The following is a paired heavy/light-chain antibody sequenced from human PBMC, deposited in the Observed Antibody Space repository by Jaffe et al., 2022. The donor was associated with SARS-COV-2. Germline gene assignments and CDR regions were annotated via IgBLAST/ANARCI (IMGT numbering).Light chain of an antibody. J-gene: IGKJ4*01. Sequence: DVVMTQSPLSLPVTLGQPASISCRSSQSLVYSDGSTYLNWFHQRPGQSPRRLIYKVSNRDSGVPDRFSGSGSGTDFTLKISRVEAEDVGVYYCMQGTHWPLTFGGGTKVEIK. CDR1: QSLVYSDGSTY. CDR3: MQGTHWPLT. V-gene: IGKV2-30*01. CDR2: KVS.
Heavy chain of an antibody. J-gene: IGHJ3*02. Sequence: QGQLVESGGGVVQPGSSLRLSCAASGFIFSNFGMHWVRQTPDKGLEWVSVISLDSVNRFYADSVKGRFTISRDNSNNILFLQMNSLRPEDSAVYYCANLAALQRGDTTDIWGQGTLVTVSS. V-gene: IGHV3-30*18. D-gene: IGHD6-6*01. CDR3: ANLAALQRGDTTDI. CDR2: ISLDSVNR. CDR1: GFIFSNFG.